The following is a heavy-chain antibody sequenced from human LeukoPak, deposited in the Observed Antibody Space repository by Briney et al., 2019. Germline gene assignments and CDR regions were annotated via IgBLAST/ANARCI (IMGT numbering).Heavy chain of an antibody. CDR3: AREGGDSGSFLPFDY. D-gene: IGHD3-10*01. CDR2: IYFSGSS. V-gene: IGHV4-4*07. J-gene: IGHJ4*02. CDR1: GASTNTHF. Sequence: SETLSLTCTVSGASTNTHFWSWIRQPAGKGLEWIGRIYFSGSSSYNPSLKSRVTMSVDTSNNQLSLKLTSVSAADTAVYYCAREGGDSGSFLPFDYWGQGTLVTDSS.